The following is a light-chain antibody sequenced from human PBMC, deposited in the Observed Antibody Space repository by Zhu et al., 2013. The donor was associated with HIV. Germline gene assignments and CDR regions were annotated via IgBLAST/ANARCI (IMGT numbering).Light chain of an antibody. CDR1: RSVGSN. V-gene: IGKV3-20*01. J-gene: IGKJ2*01. CDR2: DAS. Sequence: IVLTQSPATLSVSPGERVTLSCRASRSVGSNLAWYRQKPGQAPRLLIYDASSRATGIPGRFSGRGSGTNFTLIISRLEPEDFVIYFCQQYGRSPYTFGQGTKLEIK. CDR3: QQYGRSPYT.